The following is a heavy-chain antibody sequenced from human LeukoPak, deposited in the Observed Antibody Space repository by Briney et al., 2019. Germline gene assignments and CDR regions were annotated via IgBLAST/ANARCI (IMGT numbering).Heavy chain of an antibody. D-gene: IGHD4-17*01. CDR3: ARGGVTTVTTLVMRSWYGMDV. Sequence: ASVKVSCKASGYTFTSYGISWVRQAPGQGLEWMGWISAYNGNTNYAQKLQGRVTMTTDTSTSTAYVELRSLRSDDTAVYYCARGGVTTVTTLVMRSWYGMDVWGQGTTVTVSS. J-gene: IGHJ6*02. V-gene: IGHV1-18*01. CDR2: ISAYNGNT. CDR1: GYTFTSYG.